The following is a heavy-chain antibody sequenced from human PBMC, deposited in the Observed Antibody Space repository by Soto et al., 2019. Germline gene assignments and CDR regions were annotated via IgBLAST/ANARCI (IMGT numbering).Heavy chain of an antibody. CDR3: ARGGDGYYYGMDV. CDR2: IYHSGST. D-gene: IGHD3-16*01. V-gene: IGHV4-4*02. CDR1: GGSIRSSNW. J-gene: IGHJ6*02. Sequence: QVQLQESGPGLVKPSGTLSLTCAVSGGSIRSSNWWSWVRQPPGKGLEWIGEIYHSGSTNYNPSLKSRATISVDKSKNQFLRKLSSVTAADTAVYYCARGGDGYYYGMDVWGQGTTVSVSS.